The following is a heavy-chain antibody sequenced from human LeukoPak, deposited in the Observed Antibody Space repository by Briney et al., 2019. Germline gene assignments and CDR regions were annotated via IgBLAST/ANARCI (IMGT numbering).Heavy chain of an antibody. D-gene: IGHD2-2*01. J-gene: IGHJ6*02. CDR2: INPNSGGT. Sequence: ASVKVSCKAYGYTFTGYYMQWVRHVRGQGLEWMGCINPNSGGTNYAQKFQGRVTMTRDTSISTAYMELSRLRSDDTAVYFSARDHCVSSGCYEDYYYGMDVWGRGTTVTVSS. CDR3: ARDHCVSSGCYEDYYYGMDV. V-gene: IGHV1-2*02. CDR1: GYTFTGYY.